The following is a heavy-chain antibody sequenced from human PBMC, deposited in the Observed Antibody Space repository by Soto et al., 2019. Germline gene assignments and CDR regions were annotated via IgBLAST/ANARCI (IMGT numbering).Heavy chain of an antibody. D-gene: IGHD4-17*01. Sequence: ASVKVSCKASGYTFTGYYMHWVRQAPGQGLEWMGWINPNSGGTNYAQKFQGWVTMTRDTSISTAYMELSRLRSDDTAVYYCARQNIDYGGSRNWFDPWGQGTLVTVSS. J-gene: IGHJ5*02. CDR2: INPNSGGT. CDR3: ARQNIDYGGSRNWFDP. CDR1: GYTFTGYY. V-gene: IGHV1-2*04.